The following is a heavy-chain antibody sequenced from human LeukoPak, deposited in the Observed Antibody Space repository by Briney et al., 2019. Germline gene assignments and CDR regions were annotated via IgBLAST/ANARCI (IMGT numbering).Heavy chain of an antibody. CDR2: ISSSCSYI. D-gene: IGHD3-10*01. CDR1: GFTFSSYS. Sequence: GGSLRLSCAASGFTFSSYSMNWVRQAPGKGLEWVSSISSSCSYIYYADSVKGRFTISRDNAKNSLYLQMNSLRAEDTAVYYCARDRTWFGELAYAFDIWGQGTMVTVSS. J-gene: IGHJ3*02. V-gene: IGHV3-21*01. CDR3: ARDRTWFGELAYAFDI.